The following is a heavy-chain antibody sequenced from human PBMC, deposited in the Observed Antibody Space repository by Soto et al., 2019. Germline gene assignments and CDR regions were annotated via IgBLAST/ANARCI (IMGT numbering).Heavy chain of an antibody. J-gene: IGHJ5*02. CDR2: TSAYNGNT. Sequence: ASVKVSCKASGYTFTSYGISCVRQAPGQGLEWMGWTSAYNGNTNYAQKLQGRVTMTTDTSTSTAYMELRSLRSDDTAVYYCARALPYYDILTGYFNWFDPWGQGTLVTVSS. D-gene: IGHD3-9*01. V-gene: IGHV1-18*01. CDR3: ARALPYYDILTGYFNWFDP. CDR1: GYTFTSYG.